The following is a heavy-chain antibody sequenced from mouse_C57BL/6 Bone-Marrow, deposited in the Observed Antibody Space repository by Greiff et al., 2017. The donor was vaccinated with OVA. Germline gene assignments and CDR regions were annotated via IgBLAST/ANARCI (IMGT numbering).Heavy chain of an antibody. CDR2: IDPSDSYT. CDR1: GYTFTSYW. J-gene: IGHJ2*01. Sequence: QVQLQQPGAELVMPGASVKLSCKASGYTFTSYWMHWVKQRPGQGLEWIGEIDPSDSYTNYNQKFKGKSTLTVDKSSSTAYMQLSSLTSEDSAVYYCARRPLFDDWGQGTTLTVSS. CDR3: ARRPLFDD. V-gene: IGHV1-69*01.